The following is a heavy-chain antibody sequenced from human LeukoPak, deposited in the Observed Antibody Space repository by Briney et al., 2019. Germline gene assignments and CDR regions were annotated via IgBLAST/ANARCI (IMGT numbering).Heavy chain of an antibody. V-gene: IGHV3-30*02. J-gene: IGHJ4*02. CDR1: GFTFNHYG. CDR2: IRYDGSNK. Sequence: GGSLRLSCAGSGFTFNHYGMHWVRQAPSKVLEWVSFIRYDGSNKYHADSVKGRFTISRDDSKNTLYLQMNSLRAEDTAVYYCARDPSEYSSSVGYWGQGNLVTVSS. D-gene: IGHD6-6*01. CDR3: ARDPSEYSSSVGY.